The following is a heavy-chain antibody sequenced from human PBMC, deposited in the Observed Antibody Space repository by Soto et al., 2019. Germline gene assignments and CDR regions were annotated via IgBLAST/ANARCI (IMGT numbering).Heavy chain of an antibody. CDR1: GFTFSSYS. J-gene: IGHJ4*02. V-gene: IGHV3-33*08. D-gene: IGHD3-22*01. Sequence: GGSLRLSCAASGFTFSSYSMNWVRQAPGKGLEWVAVIWYDGSNKYYADSVKGRFTISRDNSKNTLYLQMNSLRAEDTAVYYCARVLYDSSDYFDYWGQGTLVTVSS. CDR2: IWYDGSNK. CDR3: ARVLYDSSDYFDY.